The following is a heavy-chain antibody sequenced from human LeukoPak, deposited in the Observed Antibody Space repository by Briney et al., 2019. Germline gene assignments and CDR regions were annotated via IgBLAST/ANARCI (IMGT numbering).Heavy chain of an antibody. CDR3: ARDRSTMVRGVIGEGDP. V-gene: IGHV1-18*04. D-gene: IGHD3-10*01. J-gene: IGHJ5*02. Sequence: ASVNVSCKASGYTFTSYGISWLRQAPGQGLEWMGWISAYNGNTNYAQKLQGRVTMTTDTSTSTAYMELRSLRSDDTAVYYCARDRSTMVRGVIGEGDPWGQGTLVTVSS. CDR2: ISAYNGNT. CDR1: GYTFTSYG.